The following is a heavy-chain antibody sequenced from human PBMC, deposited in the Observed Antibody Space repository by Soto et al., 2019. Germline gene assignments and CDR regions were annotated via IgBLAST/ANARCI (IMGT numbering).Heavy chain of an antibody. Sequence: ASVKVSCKASGYTFTSYGISWVRQAPGQGLEWMGWISAYNGNTNYAQKLQGRVTMTTDTSTSTAYMGLRSLRSDDTAVYYCAREGGRDLSASYDFWSGYFGSGYFDYWGQGTLVTVSS. CDR1: GYTFTSYG. CDR2: ISAYNGNT. J-gene: IGHJ4*02. D-gene: IGHD3-3*01. V-gene: IGHV1-18*01. CDR3: AREGGRDLSASYDFWSGYFGSGYFDY.